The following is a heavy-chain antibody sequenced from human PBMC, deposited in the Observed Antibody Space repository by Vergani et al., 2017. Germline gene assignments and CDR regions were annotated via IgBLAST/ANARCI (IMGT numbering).Heavy chain of an antibody. CDR2: IKSDGSIT. V-gene: IGHV3-74*03. D-gene: IGHD6-13*01. CDR1: GFSFNSYW. J-gene: IGHJ5*02. Sequence: DVHLAESGGGFFQPGGSLRLSCSASGFSFNSYWMHWVRQVPGKGLLWVSRIKSDGSITAYADSVKGRFTISRDNAQNTLYLQMNSLKTEDTAVYYCATLPLQTQQQVTSWGQGTLVTVSS. CDR3: ATLPLQTQQQVTS.